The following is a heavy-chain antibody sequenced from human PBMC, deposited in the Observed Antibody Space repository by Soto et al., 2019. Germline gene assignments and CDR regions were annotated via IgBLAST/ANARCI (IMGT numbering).Heavy chain of an antibody. J-gene: IGHJ4*02. CDR2: ISYDGSDQ. CDR3: AKDKRACSGNTCYLQNYFDY. V-gene: IGHV3-30*18. Sequence: GGSLRLSCAASGFTFSNYGMHWVRQAPGKGLEWVAVISYDGSDQYYAESVKGRFTISRDNSKNTLYLQINSLKAEDTAVYYCAKDKRACSGNTCYLQNYFDYWGQGTRVTVSS. D-gene: IGHD2-15*01. CDR1: GFTFSNYG.